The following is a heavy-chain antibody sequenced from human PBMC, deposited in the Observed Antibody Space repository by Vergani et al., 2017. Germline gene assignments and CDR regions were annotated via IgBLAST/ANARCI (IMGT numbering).Heavy chain of an antibody. CDR2: ISSSSSYI. V-gene: IGHV3-21*01. J-gene: IGHJ4*02. CDR3: ARDVRYCSSTGWCAPDWGWGEFDY. D-gene: IGHD2-2*01. Sequence: EVQLVESGGGLVKPGGSLRLSCAASGFTFSSYSMNWVRQAPGKGLEWVSSISSSSSYIYYADSVKGRFTISRDNAKNSLYLQMNSLRAEDTAVYYCARDVRYCSSTGWCAPDWGWGEFDYWGQGTLVTVSS. CDR1: GFTFSSYS.